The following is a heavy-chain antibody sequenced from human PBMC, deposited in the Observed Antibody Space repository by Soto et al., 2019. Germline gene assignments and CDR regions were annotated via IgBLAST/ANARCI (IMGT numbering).Heavy chain of an antibody. J-gene: IGHJ5*02. Sequence: SETLSLTCAVSGYSISSGYYWGWIRQPPGKGLEWIGSIYHSGSTYYNPSLKSRVTISVDTSKNQFSLKLSSVTAADTAVYYCXREACSSTSCYLWWFDPWGQGTLVTVSS. CDR2: IYHSGST. V-gene: IGHV4-38-2*02. CDR3: XREACSSTSCYLWWFDP. CDR1: GYSISSGYY. D-gene: IGHD2-2*01.